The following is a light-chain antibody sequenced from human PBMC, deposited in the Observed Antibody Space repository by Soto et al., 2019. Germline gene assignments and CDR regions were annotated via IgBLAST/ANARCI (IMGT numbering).Light chain of an antibody. CDR3: QSADNSGSNYV. Sequence: SYELTQPPSVSVSPGQTARITCFGDALSKQYVSWYQQRPGQAPVLVIYKDTERPSGIPERFSGSTSGTTVTLTIGGVQAEGEADYFCQSADNSGSNYVFGTGTKLTVL. CDR2: KDT. V-gene: IGLV3-25*03. J-gene: IGLJ1*01. CDR1: ALSKQY.